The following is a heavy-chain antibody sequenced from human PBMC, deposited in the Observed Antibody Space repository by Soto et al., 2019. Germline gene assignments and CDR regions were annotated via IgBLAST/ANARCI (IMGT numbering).Heavy chain of an antibody. CDR1: XXXXXXXXXX. Sequence: QVQLQESGPGLVKPSQTLSLTCTXXXXXXXXXXXXXXXXRLHPGKGLEWIGYIYYSGSTYYNPSLXXXXXXXXDXXKXXXXXXXXXXXXADTAVYXCARGVIHWGQGTLVTVSS. J-gene: IGHJ4*02. D-gene: IGHD3-10*01. CDR3: ARGVIH. V-gene: IGHV4-31*01. CDR2: IYYSGST.